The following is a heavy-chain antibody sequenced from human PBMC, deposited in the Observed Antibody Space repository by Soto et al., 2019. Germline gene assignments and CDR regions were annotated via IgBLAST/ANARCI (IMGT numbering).Heavy chain of an antibody. CDR1: GFTFSSYS. CDR3: ARDHDNYGGNSAYYYYYGMDV. CDR2: ISSSSSTI. Sequence: GGSLRLSCAASGFTFSSYSMNWVRQAPGKGLEWVSYISSSSSTIYYADSVKGRFTISRDNAKNSLNLKMNSLRDDYTALYYCARDHDNYGGNSAYYYYYGMDVWGQGT. D-gene: IGHD2-21*02. J-gene: IGHJ6*02. V-gene: IGHV3-48*02.